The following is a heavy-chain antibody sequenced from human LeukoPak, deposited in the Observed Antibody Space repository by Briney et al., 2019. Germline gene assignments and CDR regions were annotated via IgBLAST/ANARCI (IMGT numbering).Heavy chain of an antibody. CDR3: ARDPVYYYDSSGYQYYFDY. CDR2: ISYDGSNK. CDR1: GFTFSSYA. J-gene: IGHJ4*02. V-gene: IGHV3-30-3*01. D-gene: IGHD3-22*01. Sequence: PGGSLRLSCAASGFTFSSYAMHWVRQAPGKGLEWVEVISYDGSNKYYADSVKGRFTISRDNSKNTLYLQMNSLRAEDTAVYYCARDPVYYYDSSGYQYYFDYWGQGTLVTVSS.